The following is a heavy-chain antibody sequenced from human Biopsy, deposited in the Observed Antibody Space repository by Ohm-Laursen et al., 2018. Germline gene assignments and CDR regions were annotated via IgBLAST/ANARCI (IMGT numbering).Heavy chain of an antibody. Sequence: SLRLSCAASGFTFDDYAMHWVRQPPGKGLEWLAVIAYDGSNKYYAESVKGRFTISRDRSRDTVHLQMNSLRYEDTALYYCAKDGGQWLGGAFDIWGHGTMVSVSS. CDR1: GFTFDDYA. J-gene: IGHJ3*02. CDR3: AKDGGQWLGGAFDI. V-gene: IGHV3-30*18. CDR2: IAYDGSNK. D-gene: IGHD6-19*01.